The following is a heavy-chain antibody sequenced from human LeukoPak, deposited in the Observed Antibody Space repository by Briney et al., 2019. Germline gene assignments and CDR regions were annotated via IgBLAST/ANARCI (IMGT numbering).Heavy chain of an antibody. J-gene: IGHJ5*02. V-gene: IGHV3-74*01. CDR3: ARTNSGGFDP. D-gene: IGHD2-21*01. Sequence: GGSLRLSCAASGFTFSRYWMHWVRQAPGKGLVWVSLINSDGSSTNCADSVKGRFTISRDNAKNTVYLQMNSLRAEDTAVYYCARTNSGGFDPWGQGTLVTVSS. CDR1: GFTFSRYW. CDR2: INSDGSST.